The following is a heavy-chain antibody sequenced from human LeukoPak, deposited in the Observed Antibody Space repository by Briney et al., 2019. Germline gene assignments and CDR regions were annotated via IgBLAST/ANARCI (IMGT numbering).Heavy chain of an antibody. V-gene: IGHV3-21*01. Sequence: GGSLRLSCAASGFTFSSYSMNWVRQAPGEGLEWVSSISSSSSYIYYADSVKGRFTISRDNAKNSLYLQMNSLRAEDTAVYYCARDPRAYDSSGYSEYWGQGTLVTVSS. D-gene: IGHD3-22*01. CDR2: ISSSSSYI. CDR3: ARDPRAYDSSGYSEY. J-gene: IGHJ4*02. CDR1: GFTFSSYS.